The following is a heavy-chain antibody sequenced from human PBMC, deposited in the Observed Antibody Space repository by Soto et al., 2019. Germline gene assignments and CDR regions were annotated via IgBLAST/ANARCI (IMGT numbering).Heavy chain of an antibody. CDR2: INPKSGGT. CDR1: GYSFTDYH. Sequence: ASVKVSCKASGYSFTDYHIHWVRQAPGQGLEWLGRINPKSGGTSTAQKFQGWVTMTTDTFISTASMELTRLTSDDTAIYYGARGDSTDCSNGVCSFFYNHDMDVWGQGTTVTVSS. J-gene: IGHJ6*02. V-gene: IGHV1-2*04. D-gene: IGHD2-8*01. CDR3: ARGDSTDCSNGVCSFFYNHDMDV.